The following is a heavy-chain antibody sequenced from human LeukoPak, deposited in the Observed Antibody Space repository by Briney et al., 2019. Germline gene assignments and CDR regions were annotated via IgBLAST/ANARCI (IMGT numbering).Heavy chain of an antibody. CDR3: TRDRNTMIVVARRFDY. J-gene: IGHJ4*02. CDR1: GFTFSNAW. D-gene: IGHD3-22*01. V-gene: IGHV3-15*01. Sequence: GGSLRLSCATSGFTFSNAWMSWVRQAPGKGLEWVGRIKSKSDGGTTDYTAPVKGRFTISRDDSKSIAYLQMNSLKTEDTAVYYCTRDRNTMIVVARRFDYWGQGTLVTVSS. CDR2: IKSKSDGGTT.